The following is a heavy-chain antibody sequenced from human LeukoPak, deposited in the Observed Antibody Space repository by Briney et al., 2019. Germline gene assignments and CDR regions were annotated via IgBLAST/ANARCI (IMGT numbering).Heavy chain of an antibody. CDR1: GGSISSSRYY. CDR2: IDYSGTT. CDR3: ARLYDFDYYFDY. D-gene: IGHD3/OR15-3a*01. V-gene: IGHV4-39*01. Sequence: SETLSLTCTVSGGSISSSRYYWGWIRQPPGKGLEWIGNIDYSGTTYYNPSLQSRVAISVDTSKNQFSLKLSSVTAADTAVYYCARLYDFDYYFDYGGQGTLVTVSS. J-gene: IGHJ4*02.